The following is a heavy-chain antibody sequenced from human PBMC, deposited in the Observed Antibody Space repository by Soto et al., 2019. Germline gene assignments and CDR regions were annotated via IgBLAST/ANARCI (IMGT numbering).Heavy chain of an antibody. J-gene: IGHJ3*02. V-gene: IGHV3-30-3*01. CDR3: AREPSGSDAFDI. CDR2: ISSDGSNK. D-gene: IGHD3-3*01. CDR1: GFTFSSYG. Sequence: QVQLVESGGGVVQPGRSLRLSCAASGFTFSSYGIHWVRQAPGKGLEWVAAISSDGSNKYYADSVKGRFTISRDNSKNTVSLQINSLRAEDTAVYFCAREPSGSDAFDIWGQGTMVTVSS.